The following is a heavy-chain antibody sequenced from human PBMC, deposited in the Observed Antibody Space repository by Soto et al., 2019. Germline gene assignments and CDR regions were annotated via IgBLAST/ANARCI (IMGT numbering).Heavy chain of an antibody. D-gene: IGHD3-9*01. Sequence: EASVKVSCKASGYTFTSYYMHWGRQAPGQGLEWMGIINPSGGSTSYAQKFQGRVTMTRDTSTSTVYMELSSLRSEDTAVYYCARDRYDILTGWDSAMDVWGQGTTVTVSS. CDR3: ARDRYDILTGWDSAMDV. J-gene: IGHJ6*02. CDR2: INPSGGST. CDR1: GYTFTSYY. V-gene: IGHV1-46*01.